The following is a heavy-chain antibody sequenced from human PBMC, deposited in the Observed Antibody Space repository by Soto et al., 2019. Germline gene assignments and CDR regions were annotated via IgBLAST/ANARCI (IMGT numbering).Heavy chain of an antibody. J-gene: IGHJ4*02. V-gene: IGHV1-2*02. Sequence: QLVQSGAEVKKPGASLKVSCKTSGPTYIAYYIHWVRQAPGQALEWMGWIDPKSGCTTYEQKVLGRVTMTMDASSNSAYMELNRVTSDDTAVYYCAFVSVDVADWGQGTLLTVSS. D-gene: IGHD2-15*01. CDR1: GPTYIAYY. CDR3: AFVSVDVAD. CDR2: IDPKSGCT.